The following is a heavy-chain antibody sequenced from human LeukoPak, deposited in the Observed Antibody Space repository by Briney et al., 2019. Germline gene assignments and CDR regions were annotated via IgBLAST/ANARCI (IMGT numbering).Heavy chain of an antibody. V-gene: IGHV1-69*05. CDR1: GGTFSSYA. J-gene: IGHJ4*02. CDR2: IIPIFGTA. CDR3: ARELRFLEWLRPDY. D-gene: IGHD3-3*01. Sequence: VASVKVSCKASGGTFSSYAISWVRQAPGQGLEWMGRIIPIFGTANYAQKFQGRVTITTGESTSTAYMELSSLRSEDTAVYYCARELRFLEWLRPDYWGQGTLVTVSS.